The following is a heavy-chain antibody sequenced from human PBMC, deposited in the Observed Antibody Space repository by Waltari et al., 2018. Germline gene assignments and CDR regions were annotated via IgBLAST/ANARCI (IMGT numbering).Heavy chain of an antibody. Sequence: QVQLVHSGTEVKQPGASVKVSCKASGDPFTAHYILWVRQAPGQGLEWMGRINSNSGTTNYAQKFKGRVTMTRDTSISTAYLELSSLRSDDTAVFYCARESSSGNNYFDYWGQGTLVTVSS. CDR2: INSNSGTT. D-gene: IGHD6-19*01. V-gene: IGHV1-2*06. J-gene: IGHJ4*02. CDR3: ARESSSGNNYFDY. CDR1: GDPFTAHY.